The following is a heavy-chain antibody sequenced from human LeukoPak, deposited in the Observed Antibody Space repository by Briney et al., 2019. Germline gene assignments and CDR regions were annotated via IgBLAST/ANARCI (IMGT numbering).Heavy chain of an antibody. J-gene: IGHJ4*02. V-gene: IGHV3-43*02. CDR2: ISGDGGDT. D-gene: IGHD5-24*01. CDR3: AKDAEMATTYSY. Sequence: GGSLRLSCAASGFTFDDYAIHWVRQAPGKGLEWVSLISGDGGDTYYADSVKGRFTISRDNSKNSLYLQMNSLRAEDTAVYYCAKDAEMATTYSYWGQGTLVTVSS. CDR1: GFTFDDYA.